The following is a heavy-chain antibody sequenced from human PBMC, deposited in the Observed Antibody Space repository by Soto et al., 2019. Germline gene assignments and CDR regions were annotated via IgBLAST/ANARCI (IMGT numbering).Heavy chain of an antibody. CDR3: ARAYGSGVGAVNF. Sequence: QVQLVESGGGLVKPGGSLRLSCAASGFTFSDYYMSWIRQAPGKGLEWISYISGSGDIIYYADSMKGRFTISRDNAKNSMCLERNSLRADDTATYYCARAYGSGVGAVNFWGQGTVVTVSS. V-gene: IGHV3-11*01. CDR2: ISGSGDII. CDR1: GFTFSDYY. D-gene: IGHD2-2*03. J-gene: IGHJ3*01.